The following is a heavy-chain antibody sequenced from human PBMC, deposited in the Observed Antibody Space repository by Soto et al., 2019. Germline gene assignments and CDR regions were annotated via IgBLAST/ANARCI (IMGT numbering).Heavy chain of an antibody. CDR3: TTDSTYCGGDCYPGLDY. CDR1: GFTFSNAW. D-gene: IGHD2-21*02. V-gene: IGHV3-15*01. J-gene: IGHJ4*02. Sequence: NPGGSLRLSCAASGFTFSNAWMSWVRQAPGKGLEWVGRIKSKTDGGTTDYAAPVKGRFTISRDDSKNTLYLQMNSLKTEDTAVYYCTTDSTYCGGDCYPGLDYWGQGTLVTVSS. CDR2: IKSKTDGGTT.